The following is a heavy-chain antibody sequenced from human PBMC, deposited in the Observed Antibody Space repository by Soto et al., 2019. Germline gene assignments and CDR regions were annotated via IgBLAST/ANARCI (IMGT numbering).Heavy chain of an antibody. CDR1: GFTFSSYA. J-gene: IGHJ5*02. V-gene: IGHV3-30-3*01. CDR3: ARALYDFWSGPLYPFDP. CDR2: ISYDGSNK. D-gene: IGHD3-3*01. Sequence: PGGSLRLSCAASGFTFSSYAMHWVRQAPGKGLEWVAVISYDGSNKYYADSVKGRFTISRDNSKNTLYLQMNSLRAEDTAVYYCARALYDFWSGPLYPFDPWGQGTLVTVSS.